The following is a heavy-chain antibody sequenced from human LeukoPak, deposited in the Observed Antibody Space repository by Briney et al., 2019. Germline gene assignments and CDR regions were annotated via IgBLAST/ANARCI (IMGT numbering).Heavy chain of an antibody. J-gene: IGHJ4*02. CDR3: ARASNPWLQLS. Sequence: PGGSLRLSCAASGFTFSSHWMYWVRQDPGKGLMWVSRINGDGSGRSYADSVKGRFTISRDNARNTLGLQMNSLRADDTAVYYCARASNPWLQLSWGQGTLVTVSS. CDR1: GFTFSSHW. CDR2: INGDGSGR. V-gene: IGHV3-74*01. D-gene: IGHD5-24*01.